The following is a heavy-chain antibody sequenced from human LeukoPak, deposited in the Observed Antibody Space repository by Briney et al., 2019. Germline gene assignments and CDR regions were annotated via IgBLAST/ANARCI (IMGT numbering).Heavy chain of an antibody. CDR2: ISWNSGNI. Sequence: GRSLRLSCAASGFSFDDYSMHWVRQAPGKGLEWVSGISWNSGNIGYADSVKGRFTISRDNAKNSLYLQMNSLRAEDMALYYCAKGSTYYYGSSAWFDYWGQGTLVTVS. CDR1: GFSFDDYS. D-gene: IGHD3-22*01. V-gene: IGHV3-9*03. J-gene: IGHJ4*02. CDR3: AKGSTYYYGSSAWFDY.